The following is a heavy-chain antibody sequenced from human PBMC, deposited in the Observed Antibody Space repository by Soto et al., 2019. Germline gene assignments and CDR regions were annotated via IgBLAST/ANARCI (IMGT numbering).Heavy chain of an antibody. V-gene: IGHV4-59*01. D-gene: IGHD3-16*01. Sequence: ASETLSLTCNVSGGSISNYYWTWIRQSPEKGLEWIGYMYYNGNINYNPSLKSRVTISIDTSKNQFSLTLKSVSAADTAVYYCASGGNWFDTWGQGVPVTVSS. CDR1: GGSISNYY. J-gene: IGHJ5*02. CDR3: ASGGNWFDT. CDR2: MYYNGNI.